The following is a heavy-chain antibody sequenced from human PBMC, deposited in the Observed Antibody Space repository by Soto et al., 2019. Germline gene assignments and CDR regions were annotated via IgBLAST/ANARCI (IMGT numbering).Heavy chain of an antibody. V-gene: IGHV4-59*01. Sequence: SETLSLTCTVSGGSISSYYWSWIRQPPGKGMEWIGYIYYTGSTNYHPSLKSRVTISVDTSKNQFSLKLSSVTAADTALYYCARGPVSSGSYYFDYWGQGTLVPVSS. CDR3: ARGPVSSGSYYFDY. CDR2: IYYTGST. D-gene: IGHD6-19*01. J-gene: IGHJ4*02. CDR1: GGSISSYY.